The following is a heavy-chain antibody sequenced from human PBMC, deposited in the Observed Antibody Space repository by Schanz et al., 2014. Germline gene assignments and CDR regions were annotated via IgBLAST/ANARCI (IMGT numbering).Heavy chain of an antibody. CDR2: INPNSGGT. Sequence: QVQLVQSGAEVKKPGASVRVSCKASGYTFTDYYMHWVRQAPGQGLEWMGRINPNSGGTNYAQKFQGRVTMTRDTSISTAYMEMSRRISADEAVYYCAREMLDIVATMDDDAFDIWGQGTMVTVSS. CDR3: AREMLDIVATMDDDAFDI. J-gene: IGHJ3*02. D-gene: IGHD5-12*01. V-gene: IGHV1-2*06. CDR1: GYTFTDYY.